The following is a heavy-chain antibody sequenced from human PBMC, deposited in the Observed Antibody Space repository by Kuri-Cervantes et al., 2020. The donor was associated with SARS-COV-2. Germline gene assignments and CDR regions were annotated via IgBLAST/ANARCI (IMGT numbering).Heavy chain of an antibody. D-gene: IGHD2-2*03. CDR3: ARHESLMMDIVVVPAAVAY. CDR2: VYYGVST. J-gene: IGHJ4*02. CDR1: GFTFSSYSMN. V-gene: IGHV4-59*05. Sequence: ESLKISCAASGFTFSSYSMNWVRQPPGKGLEWIGGVYYGVSTYYNPSLKSRVTISVDTSKNQFSLKVTSVTAADTAVYYCARHESLMMDIVVVPAAVAYWGQGTLVTVSS.